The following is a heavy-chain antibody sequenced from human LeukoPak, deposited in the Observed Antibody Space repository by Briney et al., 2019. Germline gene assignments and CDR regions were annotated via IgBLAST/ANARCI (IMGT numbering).Heavy chain of an antibody. Sequence: GGSLRLSCAASGFTFSSYWMSWVRQAPGKGLECVANIKQDGSEKYYVDSVKGRFTISRDNAKNSLYLQMNSLRAEDTAVYYCARGSVSAPYYFDYWGQGTLVTVSS. CDR1: GFTFSSYW. D-gene: IGHD2-2*01. CDR2: IKQDGSEK. J-gene: IGHJ4*02. CDR3: ARGSVSAPYYFDY. V-gene: IGHV3-7*01.